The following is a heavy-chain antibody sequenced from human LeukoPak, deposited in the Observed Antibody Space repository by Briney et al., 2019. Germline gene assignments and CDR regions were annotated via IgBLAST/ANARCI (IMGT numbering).Heavy chain of an antibody. V-gene: IGHV6-1*01. D-gene: IGHD3-3*01. CDR1: GDSVSSNSAA. CDR3: ARGGNPYYDFWSVYFDL. Sequence: SQTLSLTFAISGDSVSSNSAAWNWIRQSPSRGLEWLGRTYYKSKWNNDDAVSVKSRITINPHTSKNQFSLQLNSVTPEDTAVYYCARGGNPYYDFWSVYFDLWGRGTLVTVSS. J-gene: IGHJ2*01. CDR2: TYYKSKWNN.